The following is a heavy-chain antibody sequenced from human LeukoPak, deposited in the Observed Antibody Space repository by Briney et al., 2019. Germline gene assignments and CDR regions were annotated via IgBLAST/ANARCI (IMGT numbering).Heavy chain of an antibody. J-gene: IGHJ4*02. V-gene: IGHV3-30*18. Sequence: GGSLRLSCVASGSSFSGYGIHWVRQAPGKGPEWVAVISYDGSNKYYADSVKGRFTVSRDNSKNTLYLQMNSLRTEDTAVYYCANALDDFGGGWGQGTLVTVSS. CDR1: GSSFSGYG. D-gene: IGHD4-23*01. CDR2: ISYDGSNK. CDR3: ANALDDFGGG.